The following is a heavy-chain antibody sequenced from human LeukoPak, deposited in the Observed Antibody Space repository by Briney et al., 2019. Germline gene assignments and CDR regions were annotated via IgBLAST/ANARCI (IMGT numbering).Heavy chain of an antibody. V-gene: IGHV3-7*01. J-gene: IGHJ3*01. CDR2: IKQDGSEK. Sequence: GGSLRLSCAASGFTFSSYWMSWVRQAPGKGLEWVANIKQDGSEKYYVDSVKGRFTISRDNSKKTLYLEMTSLRPEDTAVYYCAKVRLGALDDAFDVWGQGTMVTV. D-gene: IGHD3-16*01. CDR3: AKVRLGALDDAFDV. CDR1: GFTFSSYW.